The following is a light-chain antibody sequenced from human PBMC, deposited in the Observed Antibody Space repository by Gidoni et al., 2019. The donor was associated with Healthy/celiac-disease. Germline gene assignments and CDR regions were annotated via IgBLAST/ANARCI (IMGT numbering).Light chain of an antibody. CDR3: MQALQTPR. CDR2: FGS. V-gene: IGKV2-28*01. J-gene: IGKJ2*03. CDR1: QSLLHSNGYNY. Sequence: DVVMTKSPLSLPVTPGEPASIPCRSSQSLLHSNGYNYLDWYLQKPGQSPQLLLYFGSNRASGVPDRFSGSGSGTDFTLKISSVEAEDVGVYYCMQALQTPRFGQGTKLEIK.